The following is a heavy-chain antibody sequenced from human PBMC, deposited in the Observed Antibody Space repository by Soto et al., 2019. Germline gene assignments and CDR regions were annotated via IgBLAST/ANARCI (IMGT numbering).Heavy chain of an antibody. CDR2: ISSSSSYT. V-gene: IGHV3-11*06. CDR1: GFTFSDYY. D-gene: IGHD7-27*01. J-gene: IGHJ6*02. Sequence: GGSLRLSCAASGFTFSDYYMSWIRQAPGKGLEWVSYISSSSSYTNYADSVKGRFTISRDNAKNSLYLQMNSLRAEDTAVYYCARWGSADYYYGMDVWGQGTTVTVSS. CDR3: ARWGSADYYYGMDV.